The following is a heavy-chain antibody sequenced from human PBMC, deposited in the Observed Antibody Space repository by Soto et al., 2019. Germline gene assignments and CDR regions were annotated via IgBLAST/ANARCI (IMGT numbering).Heavy chain of an antibody. CDR2: ISGSGGST. CDR3: AKESDFDWLFPHFDY. D-gene: IGHD3-9*01. CDR1: VFTFSSYA. V-gene: IGHV3-23*01. Sequence: PGGSLRLSCAASVFTFSSYAMSWVRQAPGKGLEWVSAISGSGGSTYYADSVKGRFTISRDNSKNTLYLQMNSLRAEDTAVYYCAKESDFDWLFPHFDYWGQGTLVTVSS. J-gene: IGHJ4*02.